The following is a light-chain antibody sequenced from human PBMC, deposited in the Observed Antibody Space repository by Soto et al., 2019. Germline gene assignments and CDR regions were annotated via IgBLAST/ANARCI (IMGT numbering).Light chain of an antibody. J-gene: IGKJ5*01. CDR2: AEY. Sequence: MQLTESPSFLSASVGDRVTITFRASQGISSYLAWYQHKPGKAPKLLIYAEYTLQSGVKSRFSGSGSGKEFTLTIRRMHHEDFATYYCQKLNSYQLNFGNGKRRAIK. V-gene: IGKV1-9*01. CDR3: QKLNSYQLN. CDR1: QGISSY.